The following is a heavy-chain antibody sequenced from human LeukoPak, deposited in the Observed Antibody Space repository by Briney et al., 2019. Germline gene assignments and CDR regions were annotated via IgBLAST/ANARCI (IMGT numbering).Heavy chain of an antibody. D-gene: IGHD6-25*01. CDR1: GFIFSDYY. CDR2: ISTSSGYT. V-gene: IGHV3-11*06. J-gene: IGHJ4*02. CDR3: ARAGYSTGWPIDY. Sequence: GGSLRLSCAASGFIFSDYYMSWIRQALGKGLEWVSYISTSSGYTNYADSVKGRFTISRDNAKSSLYLQMHSLRAEDTAVYYCARAGYSTGWPIDYWGQGTLVTVSS.